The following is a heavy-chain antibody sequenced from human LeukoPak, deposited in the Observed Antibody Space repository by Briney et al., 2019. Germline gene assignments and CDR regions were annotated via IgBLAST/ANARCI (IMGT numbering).Heavy chain of an antibody. CDR3: ARHTLWSGYYWFDP. J-gene: IGHJ5*02. CDR2: IYYSGST. D-gene: IGHD3-3*01. Sequence: PSETLSLTCTVSGGSISSYYWSWIRQPPGKGLEWIGYIYYSGSTNYNPSLKSRVTISVDTSKNQFSLKLSSVTAADTAVYYCARHTLWSGYYWFDPWGQGTLVTVSS. V-gene: IGHV4-59*08. CDR1: GGSISSYY.